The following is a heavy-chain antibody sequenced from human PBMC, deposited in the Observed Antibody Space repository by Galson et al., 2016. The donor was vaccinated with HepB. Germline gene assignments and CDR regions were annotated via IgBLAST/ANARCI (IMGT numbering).Heavy chain of an antibody. V-gene: IGHV3-30-3*01. D-gene: IGHD3-3*01. Sequence: SLRLSCAASGFSFNTYPMHWVRQAPGKGLEWLAVISNDGNIIYYADSVKGRFTISRDDAQNSLFLQMNSLRGEDTAVYYCAIAPRAFWSGSAIEFWGQGSLVTVSS. CDR3: AIAPRAFWSGSAIEF. J-gene: IGHJ4*02. CDR2: ISNDGNII. CDR1: GFSFNTYP.